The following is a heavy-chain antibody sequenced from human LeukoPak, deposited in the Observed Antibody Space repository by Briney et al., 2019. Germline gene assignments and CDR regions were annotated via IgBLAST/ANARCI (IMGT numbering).Heavy chain of an antibody. CDR1: GYTFTSYG. D-gene: IGHD2-15*01. Sequence: ASVKVSCKASGYTFTSYGISWVRQAPGQGLEWMGWISAYNGNTNYAQKLQGRVTMTTDTSTSTAYMELRSPRSDDTAVYYCAGDDRYCSGGSCYSRFRDYYYGMDVWGQGTTVTVSS. J-gene: IGHJ6*02. CDR2: ISAYNGNT. CDR3: AGDDRYCSGGSCYSRFRDYYYGMDV. V-gene: IGHV1-18*01.